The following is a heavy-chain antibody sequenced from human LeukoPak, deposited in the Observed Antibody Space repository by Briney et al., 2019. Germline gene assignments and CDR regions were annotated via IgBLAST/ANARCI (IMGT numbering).Heavy chain of an antibody. Sequence: ASETLSLTCTVSGYSISSGYYWGWIRQPPGKGLEWIGSIYHSGSTYYNPSLKSRVTISVDTSKNQFSLKLSSVTAADTAVYYCARNTYYYDSSGYPDAFDIWGQGTMVTVSS. CDR3: ARNTYYYDSSGYPDAFDI. CDR2: IYHSGST. CDR1: GYSISSGYY. J-gene: IGHJ3*02. D-gene: IGHD3-22*01. V-gene: IGHV4-38-2*02.